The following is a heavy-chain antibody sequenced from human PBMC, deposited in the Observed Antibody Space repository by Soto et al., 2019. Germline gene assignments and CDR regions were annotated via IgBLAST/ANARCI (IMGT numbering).Heavy chain of an antibody. CDR2: IYYTGST. D-gene: IGHD7-27*01. CDR3: ARANWYSEY. J-gene: IGHJ4*02. CDR1: GGSINNHY. V-gene: IGHV4-59*11. Sequence: QVHLQESGPGLVKPSETLSLTCTVSGGSINNHYWSWIRQPPEKGLEWIGYIYYTGSTNYNPSLKSRVTMSVDTFKNQFSLNLTSLTAADTAIYYCARANWYSEYWGQGTLVTVSS.